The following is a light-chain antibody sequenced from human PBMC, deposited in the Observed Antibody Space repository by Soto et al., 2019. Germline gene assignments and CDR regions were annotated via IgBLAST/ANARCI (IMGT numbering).Light chain of an antibody. CDR3: QQSFSTPT. CDR2: AAS. V-gene: IGKV1-39*01. Sequence: DIQMTQSPSSLSASVGDIVTITCRASQSISSYLNWYQQKPGKAPKLLIYAASSLQSGVPSRFSGSGSGTEFTLTISGLQSEDFATYYCQQSFSTPTFGQGTRLEIK. CDR1: QSISSY. J-gene: IGKJ5*01.